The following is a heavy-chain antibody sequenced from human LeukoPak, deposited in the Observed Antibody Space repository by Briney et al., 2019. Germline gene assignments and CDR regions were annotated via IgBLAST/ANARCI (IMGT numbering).Heavy chain of an antibody. CDR3: ARVPSRLGVRYFDY. CDR1: GGSISSSSYY. V-gene: IGHV4-39*07. CDR2: IYYSGST. Sequence: PSETLSLTCTVSGGSISSSSYYWGWIRQPPGKGLEWIGSIYYSGSTYYNPSLKSRVTISVDTSKNQFSLKLSSVTAADTAVYYCARVPSRLGVRYFDYWGQGTLVTVSS. D-gene: IGHD3-16*01. J-gene: IGHJ4*02.